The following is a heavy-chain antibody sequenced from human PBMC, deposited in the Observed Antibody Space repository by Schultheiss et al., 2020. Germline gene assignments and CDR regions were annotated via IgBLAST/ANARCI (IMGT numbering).Heavy chain of an antibody. J-gene: IGHJ3*02. CDR3: ARVGCCSENAFDI. CDR1: GFAFDDYA. CDR2: ISWNSGYI. V-gene: IGHV3-9*01. D-gene: IGHD2-15*01. Sequence: GGSLRLSCAASGFAFDDYAMHWVRQAPGKGLQWVSGISWNSGYIGYADSVKGRFTISRDNSKNTVYLQMNSLRAEDTAIYYCARVGCCSENAFDIWGQGTLVTVSS.